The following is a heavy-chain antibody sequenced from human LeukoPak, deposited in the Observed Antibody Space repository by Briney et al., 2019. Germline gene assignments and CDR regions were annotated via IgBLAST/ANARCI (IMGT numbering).Heavy chain of an antibody. D-gene: IGHD2-15*01. CDR2: ISGSVGST. CDR1: GFTFSSYA. J-gene: IGHJ4*02. V-gene: IGHV3-23*01. Sequence: GGSLRLSCAASGFTFSSYAMSWVRQAPGKGLEWVSGISGSVGSTYYADSVKGRFTISRDNSKNTLYLQMNSLRAETTAVNYWANPAGDCYIWGQGTLVTVSS. CDR3: ANPAGDCYI.